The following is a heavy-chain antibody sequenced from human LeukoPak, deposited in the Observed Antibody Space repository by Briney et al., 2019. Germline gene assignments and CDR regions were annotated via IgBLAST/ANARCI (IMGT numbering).Heavy chain of an antibody. Sequence: GGSLRLSCTASGFTFGDYAMSWVRQAPGKGLEWVGFIRSKAYGGTTEYAASVKGRFTISRDDSKSIAYLQMNSLKTEDTAVYYCTTGAPRAYSGSYSNCWGQGTLVTVSS. V-gene: IGHV3-49*04. D-gene: IGHD1-26*01. CDR1: GFTFGDYA. J-gene: IGHJ4*02. CDR2: IRSKAYGGTT. CDR3: TTGAPRAYSGSYSNC.